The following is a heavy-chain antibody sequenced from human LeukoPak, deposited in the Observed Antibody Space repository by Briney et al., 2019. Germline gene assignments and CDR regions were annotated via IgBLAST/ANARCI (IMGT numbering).Heavy chain of an antibody. Sequence: GGSLRLSCAASGFTFSSYTIHWVRQAPGKGLEWVAVILYDGSNRYYADSVKGRFTISRDNSKNTLYLQMNSLRAEDTAVYYCAKGGVPVVSPAVNWGQGTLVTVSS. CDR3: AKGGVPVVSPAVN. D-gene: IGHD2-2*01. J-gene: IGHJ4*02. V-gene: IGHV3-30*04. CDR2: ILYDGSNR. CDR1: GFTFSSYT.